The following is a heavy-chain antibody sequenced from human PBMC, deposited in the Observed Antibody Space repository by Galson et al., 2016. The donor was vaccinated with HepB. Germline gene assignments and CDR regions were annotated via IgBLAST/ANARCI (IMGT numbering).Heavy chain of an antibody. D-gene: IGHD1-1*01. CDR3: ARLNWNYYYYDGMDS. Sequence: QSGAEVTKPGESLKISCKVSDSSFTSYWIGWVRQMPGKGLEWMGSIYPGDSDTTYSPSFQGQVTISADKSISTAYLQWSSLKASDTAMYYCARLNWNYYYYDGMDSGGQGTTVTVSS. CDR1: DSSFTSYW. J-gene: IGHJ6*02. CDR2: IYPGDSDT. V-gene: IGHV5-51*01.